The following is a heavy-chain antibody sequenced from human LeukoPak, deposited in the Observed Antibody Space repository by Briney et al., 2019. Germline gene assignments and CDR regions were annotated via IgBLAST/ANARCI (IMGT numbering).Heavy chain of an antibody. CDR2: ISGGGGST. CDR3: AKDPIAAALID. CDR1: GFNFNIYA. D-gene: IGHD6-13*01. V-gene: IGHV3-23*01. Sequence: GGSLRLSCVASGFNFNIYAMSWVRQAPGKGPEWVSSISGGGGSTYYADSVKGRFTISRDNSKNTLSLQMNSLRAEDTAVYYCAKDPIAAALIDWGQGTLVTVSS. J-gene: IGHJ4*02.